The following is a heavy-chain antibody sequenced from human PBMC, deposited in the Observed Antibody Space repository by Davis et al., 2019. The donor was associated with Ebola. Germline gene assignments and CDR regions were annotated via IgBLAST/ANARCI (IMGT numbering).Heavy chain of an antibody. J-gene: IGHJ4*02. CDR1: GGSIRSSSYY. CDR2: IYYSGST. D-gene: IGHD1-26*01. CDR3: AGGSRELIDY. Sequence: MPSETLSLTCTVSGGSIRSSSYYWSWIRQPPGKGLEWIGYIYYSGSTNYNPSLKSRVTISVDTSKNQFSLKLSSVTAADTAVYYCAGGSRELIDYWGQGTLVTVSS. V-gene: IGHV4-61*05.